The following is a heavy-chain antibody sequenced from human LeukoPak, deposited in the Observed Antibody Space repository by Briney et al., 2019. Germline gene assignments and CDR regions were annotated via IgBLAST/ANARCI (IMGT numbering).Heavy chain of an antibody. CDR3: ARVGFKRAGDY. Sequence: ASVKVSCKTSGYTFTSLDINWVRQATGQGLEWMGWMNPNSGYTGYAQQFQGRVTMTRNTSISTAYMELSSLRSEDTAVYYCARVGFKRAGDYWGQGTLVTVSS. J-gene: IGHJ4*02. CDR1: GYTFTSLD. V-gene: IGHV1-8*02. CDR2: MNPNSGYT.